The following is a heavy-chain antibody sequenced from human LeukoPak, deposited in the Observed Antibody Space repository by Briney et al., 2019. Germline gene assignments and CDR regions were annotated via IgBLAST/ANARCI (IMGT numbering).Heavy chain of an antibody. CDR2: ISNSDYST. D-gene: IGHD1-14*01. J-gene: IGHJ4*02. CDR1: GFTFSDYG. V-gene: IGHV3-23*01. CDR3: AKATGYLL. Sequence: GGSLRLSCAASGFTFSDYGMHWVRQAPGKGLEWVSTISNSDYSTYYADSVKGRFTISRANSENTLYLQMNNLRAEDTAVYYCAKATGYLLWGQGTLVTVSS.